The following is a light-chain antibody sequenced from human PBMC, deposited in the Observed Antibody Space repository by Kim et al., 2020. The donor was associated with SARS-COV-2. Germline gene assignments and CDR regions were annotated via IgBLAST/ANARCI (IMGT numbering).Light chain of an antibody. Sequence: ASPGDRVTITCRASQAIRNELAWYQQKPGKAPKVLIYAASTLQSGVSSRFSGSGSGTDFTLTISSLQPEDFATYYCLQDSRYPRTFGQGTKVDIK. CDR1: QAIRNE. CDR3: LQDSRYPRT. V-gene: IGKV1-6*01. CDR2: AAS. J-gene: IGKJ1*01.